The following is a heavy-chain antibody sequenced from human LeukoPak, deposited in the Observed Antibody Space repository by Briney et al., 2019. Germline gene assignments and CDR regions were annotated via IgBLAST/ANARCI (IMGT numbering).Heavy chain of an antibody. CDR3: ASYYYGSGSYYRTLDY. D-gene: IGHD3-10*01. CDR2: IGTAGDT. J-gene: IGHJ4*02. CDR1: GFTFSSYD. Sequence: GGSLRLSCAASGFTFSSYDMHWVRQATGKGLEWVSAIGTAGDTYYPGSVKGRFTISRENAKNSLYLQMNSLRAGDTAVYYCASYYYGSGSYYRTLDYWGQGTLVTVSS. V-gene: IGHV3-13*01.